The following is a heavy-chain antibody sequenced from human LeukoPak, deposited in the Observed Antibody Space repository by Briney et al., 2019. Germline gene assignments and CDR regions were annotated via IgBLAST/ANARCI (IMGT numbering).Heavy chain of an antibody. J-gene: IGHJ4*02. CDR1: GFTFSSYW. Sequence: GGSLRLSCAASGFTFSSYWMSWVRQAPGEGLEWVANIKQDGTEKYYMDSVKGRFSISRDNAKNSLYLQMNALRAEDTAVYYCARDVRPDYWGQGTLVSVSA. CDR3: ARDVRPDY. V-gene: IGHV3-7*04. CDR2: IKQDGTEK. D-gene: IGHD6-6*01.